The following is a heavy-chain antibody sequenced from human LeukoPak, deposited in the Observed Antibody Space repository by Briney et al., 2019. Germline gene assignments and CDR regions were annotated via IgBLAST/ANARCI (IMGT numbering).Heavy chain of an antibody. CDR1: GGSFGGYY. Sequence: SETLSLTCAVYGGSFGGYYWSWIRQPPGKGLEWIGEINHSGSTNYNPSLKSRVTISVDTSKNQFSLKLSSVTAADTAVYYCARSLPSSWYSVYYYYYYMDVWGKGTTVTVSS. V-gene: IGHV4-34*01. J-gene: IGHJ6*03. D-gene: IGHD6-13*01. CDR2: INHSGST. CDR3: ARSLPSSWYSVYYYYYYMDV.